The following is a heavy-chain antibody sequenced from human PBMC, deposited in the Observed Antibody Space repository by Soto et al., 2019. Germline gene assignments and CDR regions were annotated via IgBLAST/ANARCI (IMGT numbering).Heavy chain of an antibody. CDR1: GGSISSGDYY. Sequence: PSETLSLTCTVSGGSISSGDYYWSWIRQPPGKGLEWIGYIYYSGSTYYNPSLKSRLNISVDTSKNLFSLKLSSMTAADTAVYYCARGRITMLLARFDPWGQGTLVIVSS. D-gene: IGHD3-10*01. V-gene: IGHV4-30-4*01. CDR3: ARGRITMLLARFDP. J-gene: IGHJ5*02. CDR2: IYYSGST.